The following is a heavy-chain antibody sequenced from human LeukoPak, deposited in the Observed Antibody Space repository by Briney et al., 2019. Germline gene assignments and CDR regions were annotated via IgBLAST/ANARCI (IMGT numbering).Heavy chain of an antibody. CDR3: ARGWFGELIGAF. J-gene: IGHJ4*02. CDR1: GYTFTGFY. Sequence: ASVKVSCKASGYTFTGFYLHWVRQAPGQGLEWMGWINPNSGGTKLTQKFQGRVTMTRDTSITTAYMELSSLRPDDTAVYYCARGWFGELIGAFWGQGTPVTVSS. CDR2: INPNSGGT. D-gene: IGHD3-10*01. V-gene: IGHV1-2*02.